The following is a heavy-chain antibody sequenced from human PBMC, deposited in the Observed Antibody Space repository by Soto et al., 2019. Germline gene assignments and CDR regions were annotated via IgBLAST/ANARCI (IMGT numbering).Heavy chain of an antibody. CDR2: ISYDGNNK. Sequence: VGSRRLSCAASGFTFSTYAMEWVRQAPGKGLDWVALISYDGNNKYYADSVRGRFTISRDNSKNTLYLQMNTLRPEDTALYFCARPVEPFYYYGMDVWGQGTTVTVSS. J-gene: IGHJ6*02. CDR3: ARPVEPFYYYGMDV. V-gene: IGHV3-30-3*01. CDR1: GFTFSTYA.